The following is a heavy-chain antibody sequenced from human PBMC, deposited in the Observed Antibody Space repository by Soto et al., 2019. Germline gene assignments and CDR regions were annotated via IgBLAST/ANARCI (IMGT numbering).Heavy chain of an antibody. CDR1: GDSVSSYSAA. J-gene: IGHJ5*02. CDR2: TYYRSRFFS. V-gene: IGHV6-1*01. D-gene: IGHD3-10*01. Sequence: SQTLSLTCAISGDSVSSYSAAWNWIRQPPSGGLEWLGRTYYRSRFFSDYADSVKSRIIINPDTSKNQFSLQLKSVTPEDTAVYYCVRVRYSSSGWFDPWGQGTLVTVSS. CDR3: VRVRYSSSGWFDP.